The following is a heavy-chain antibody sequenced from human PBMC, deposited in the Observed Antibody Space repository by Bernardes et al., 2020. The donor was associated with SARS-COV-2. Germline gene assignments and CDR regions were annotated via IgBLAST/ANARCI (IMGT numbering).Heavy chain of an antibody. Sequence: GGSLRLSCVVSGLNFNSYWMHWVRQAPGRGLEWVSRLNEDGTITTYADSVKGRFTISRDNAKSTLYLQMHSLRAEDTATYYCVTDLAGAWGSWGQGTLVTVSS. D-gene: IGHD3-16*01. J-gene: IGHJ4*02. CDR1: GLNFNSYW. CDR2: LNEDGTIT. CDR3: VTDLAGAWGS. V-gene: IGHV3-74*01.